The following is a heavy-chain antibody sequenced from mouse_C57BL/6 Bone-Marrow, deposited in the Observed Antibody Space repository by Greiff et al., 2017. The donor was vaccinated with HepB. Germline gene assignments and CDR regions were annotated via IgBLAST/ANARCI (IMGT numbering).Heavy chain of an antibody. CDR3: AMGHYYAMDY. Sequence: EVKLVESGGGLVQPGGSLSLSCAASGFTFTDYYMSWVRQPPGKALEWLGFIRNKANGYTTEYSASVKGRFTISRDNSQSILYLQMNALRAEDSATYYCAMGHYYAMDYWGQGTSVTVSS. V-gene: IGHV7-3*01. CDR1: GFTFTDYY. CDR2: IRNKANGYTT. J-gene: IGHJ4*01.